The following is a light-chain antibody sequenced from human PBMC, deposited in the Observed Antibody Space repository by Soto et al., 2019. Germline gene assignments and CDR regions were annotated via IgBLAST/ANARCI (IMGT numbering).Light chain of an antibody. CDR3: QQYYSYSGT. CDR2: DAS. J-gene: IGKJ4*01. Sequence: DIQMTQSPSTLSPSVGDRVTITCRASQSIRTCLAWYQQKPGKAPKLLIYDASSLESGVPSMFSGSGSGTDFTLTSSRQQHDDLASYYQQQYYSYSGTFGGGTKVEIK. CDR1: QSIRTC. V-gene: IGKV1-5*01.